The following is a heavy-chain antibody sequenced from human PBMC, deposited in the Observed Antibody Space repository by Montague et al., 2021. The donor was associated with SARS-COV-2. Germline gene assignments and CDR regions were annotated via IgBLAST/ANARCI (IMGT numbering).Heavy chain of an antibody. D-gene: IGHD2/OR15-2a*01. CDR3: AGDDFRWDFDC. CDR1: GDSITSDISY. J-gene: IGHJ4*02. CDR2: IYTTGST. V-gene: IGHV4-61*02. Sequence: TLSLTCTVSGDSITSDISYWSWIRQPAGKGLEWIGRIYTTGSTNYNPSLKSRLTISLDTSKSQFSLKLSSVTAADTAVYYCAGDDFRWDFDCWGQGTLVTVSS.